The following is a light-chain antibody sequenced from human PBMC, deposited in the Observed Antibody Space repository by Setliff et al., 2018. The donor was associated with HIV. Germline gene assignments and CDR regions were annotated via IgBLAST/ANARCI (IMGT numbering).Light chain of an antibody. CDR2: DVS. V-gene: IGLV2-8*01. J-gene: IGLJ3*02. CDR1: SSDVGGYNS. CDR3: SSYTASSTLV. Sequence: QSALAQPPSASGSPGQSVTISCTGTSSDVGGYNSVSWYQQHPGKAPKVMIYDVSQRPSGVSDRFSGSKSGITASLTISGLQPEDESDYYCSSYTASSTLVFGGGTKVTVL.